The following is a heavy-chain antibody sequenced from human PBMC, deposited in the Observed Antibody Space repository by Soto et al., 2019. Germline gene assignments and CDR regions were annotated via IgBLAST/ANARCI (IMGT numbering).Heavy chain of an antibody. V-gene: IGHV3-11*03. CDR1: GFTFSDYY. D-gene: IGHD6-13*01. CDR2: ISSSSSYT. J-gene: IGHJ4*02. CDR3: ARPQTSAGTGGYYFDY. Sequence: PGGSLRLSCAASGFTFSDYYMSWIRQAPGKGLEWVSYISSSSSYTNYADSVKGRFTISRDNAKNSLYLQMNSLRAEDTAVYYCARPQTSAGTGGYYFDYWGQGTLVTVSS.